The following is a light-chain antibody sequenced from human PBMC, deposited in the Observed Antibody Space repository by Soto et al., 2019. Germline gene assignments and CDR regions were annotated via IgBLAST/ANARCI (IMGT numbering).Light chain of an antibody. CDR2: EVS. V-gene: IGLV2-8*01. CDR3: TSYAGSNIWV. CDR1: SSDVGAYNY. J-gene: IGLJ3*02. Sequence: QSVLTQPPSASGSPGQSVTISCTGTSSDVGAYNYVSWYQQYPGKAPKLMIYEVSKRPSGVPDRFSGSKSGKTASLTVSGLQPEDEADYYCTSYAGSNIWVFGGGIKVTVL.